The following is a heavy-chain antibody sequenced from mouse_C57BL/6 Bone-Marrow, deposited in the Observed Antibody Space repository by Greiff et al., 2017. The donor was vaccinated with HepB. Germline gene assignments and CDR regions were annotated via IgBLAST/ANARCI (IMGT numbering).Heavy chain of an antibody. J-gene: IGHJ2*01. D-gene: IGHD1-1*01. CDR3: AGGDYGSSYGFDY. CDR2: ISYDGSN. Sequence: EVQLVESGPGLVKPSQSLSLTCSVTGYSITSGYYWNWIRQFPGNKLEWMCYISYDGSNNYNPSLKNRISITRDTSKNQFFLKLNSVTTEDTATYYCAGGDYGSSYGFDYWGQGTTLTVSS. CDR1: GYSITSGYY. V-gene: IGHV3-6*01.